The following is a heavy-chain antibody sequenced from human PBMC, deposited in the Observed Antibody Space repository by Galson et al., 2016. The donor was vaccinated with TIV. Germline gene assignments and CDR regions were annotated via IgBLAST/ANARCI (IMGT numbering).Heavy chain of an antibody. CDR3: ARALQDWWGSPDWFDP. V-gene: IGHV1-69*10. CDR2: IIPILGLT. Sequence: SVKVSCKASGGTFSNYGVSWVRQAPGQGLEWMGGIIPILGLTNYPQKFQGRVTITADESTTTAYMELSSLRSEDTAVYYCARALQDWWGSPDWFDPWGQGTLVTVSS. CDR1: GGTFSNYG. D-gene: IGHD2-21*01. J-gene: IGHJ5*02.